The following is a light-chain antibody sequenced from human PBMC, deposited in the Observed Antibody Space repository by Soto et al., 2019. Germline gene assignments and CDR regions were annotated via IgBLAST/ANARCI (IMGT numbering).Light chain of an antibody. V-gene: IGKV3-15*01. CDR2: GAS. J-gene: IGKJ1*01. CDR1: QSVSIY. Sequence: IVLTQAPAPLSFSPGERATVSCGASQSVSIYLSWYHQTRGQAPRLLIYGASTRATGVPARFSGSGSGTEFTLTISNLQSEDFAVYHCQQYDKWPRTFGQGTKVEI. CDR3: QQYDKWPRT.